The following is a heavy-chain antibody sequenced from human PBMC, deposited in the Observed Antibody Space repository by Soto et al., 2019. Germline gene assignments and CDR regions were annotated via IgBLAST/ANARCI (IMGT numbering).Heavy chain of an antibody. J-gene: IGHJ4*02. CDR1: GGPISSSSYY. CDR2: VYYGGST. CDR3: AREYYYDGSGYYTIDY. V-gene: IGHV4-39*02. D-gene: IGHD3-22*01. Sequence: SETLSLTCTVSGGPISSSSYYWGWIRQPPGKGLEWIGNVYYGGSTYYNPSLKSRVTISVDTSKSQFSLKLSSVTAADTAVYYCAREYYYDGSGYYTIDYWGQGTLVTVSS.